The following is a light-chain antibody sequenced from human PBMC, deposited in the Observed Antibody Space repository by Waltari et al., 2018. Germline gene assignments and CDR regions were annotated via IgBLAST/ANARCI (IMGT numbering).Light chain of an antibody. Sequence: QSLLTQPPSLSGAPGQRVTISCTGDSPHIGAGYDVNWYQQFPGTAPRLLMSRNTDRPAGVPERFSGSKSGTSASLAITGLQAEDEAAYYCQSYDSRLTAWVFGGGTKVTVL. CDR1: SPHIGAGYD. CDR2: RNT. V-gene: IGLV1-40*01. CDR3: QSYDSRLTAWV. J-gene: IGLJ3*02.